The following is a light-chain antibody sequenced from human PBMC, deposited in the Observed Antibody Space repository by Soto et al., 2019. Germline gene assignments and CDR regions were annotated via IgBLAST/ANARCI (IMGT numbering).Light chain of an antibody. CDR1: RSNIGSNS. J-gene: IGLJ1*01. V-gene: IGLV1-44*01. CDR2: SNN. CDR3: AAWDDSLNGRYV. Sequence: QSVLTQPPSASGTPGQRVTISCSGDRSNIGSNSVNWYQQLPGTAPNLLIYSNNQRPSGVPDRFSGSKSGTSASLAISGLQSEDEADYYCAAWDDSLNGRYVFGTGTKVTVL.